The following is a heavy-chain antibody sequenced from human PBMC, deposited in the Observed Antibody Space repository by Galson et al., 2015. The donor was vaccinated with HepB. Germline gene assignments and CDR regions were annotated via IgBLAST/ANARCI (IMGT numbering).Heavy chain of an antibody. D-gene: IGHD4-23*01. J-gene: IGHJ4*02. CDR2: IIPIFGTA. CDR1: GGTFSSYA. CDR3: ARGIGSHGNSPLDY. Sequence: SVKVSCKASGGTFSSYAISWVRRAPGQGLEWMGGIIPIFGTANYAQKFQGRVTITADKSTSTAYMELSSLRSEDTAVYYCARGIGSHGNSPLDYWGQGALVTVSS. V-gene: IGHV1-69*06.